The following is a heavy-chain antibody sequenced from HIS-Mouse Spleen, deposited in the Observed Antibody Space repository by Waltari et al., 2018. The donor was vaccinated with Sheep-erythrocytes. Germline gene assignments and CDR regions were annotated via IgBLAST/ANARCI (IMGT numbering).Heavy chain of an antibody. J-gene: IGHJ4*02. CDR3: ARVSVAARFDY. CDR1: GGSISSSRYY. CDR2: IYYSGST. V-gene: IGHV4-39*07. Sequence: QLQLQESGPGLVKPSETLSLTCTVSGGSISSSRYYWGWIRQPPWKGLEWIGSIYYSGSTYYNPSLKSRVTISVDTSKNQFSLRLSSVTAADTAVYYCARVSVAARFDYWGQGTLVTVSS. D-gene: IGHD6-6*01.